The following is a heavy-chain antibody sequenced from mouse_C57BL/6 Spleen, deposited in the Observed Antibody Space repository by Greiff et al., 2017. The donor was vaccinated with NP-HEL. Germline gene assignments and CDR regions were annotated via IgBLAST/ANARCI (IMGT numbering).Heavy chain of an antibody. Sequence: QVQLQQPGAELVKPGASVKLSCKASGYTFTSYWMQWVKQRPGQGLEWIGEIDPSDSYTNYNQKFKGKATLTVDTSSSTAYMQISSLTSEDSAVYYCARGVGFITTVVAPNYFDYWGQGTTLTVSS. V-gene: IGHV1-50*01. CDR2: IDPSDSYT. CDR3: ARGVGFITTVVAPNYFDY. CDR1: GYTFTSYW. D-gene: IGHD1-1*01. J-gene: IGHJ2*01.